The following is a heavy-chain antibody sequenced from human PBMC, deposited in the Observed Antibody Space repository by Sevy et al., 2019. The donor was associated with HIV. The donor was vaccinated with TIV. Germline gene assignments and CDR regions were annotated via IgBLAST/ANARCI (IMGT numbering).Heavy chain of an antibody. Sequence: ASVKVSCKASGYTLTSYGISWVRQAPGQGLEGMGWISANNGNPNYAQKLQGRVTMTTDTSTSTAYMELRSLRSDDTAVYYCARGDISGWSDYWGQGTLVTVSS. J-gene: IGHJ4*02. D-gene: IGHD6-19*01. V-gene: IGHV1-18*01. CDR1: GYTLTSYG. CDR3: ARGDISGWSDY. CDR2: ISANNGNP.